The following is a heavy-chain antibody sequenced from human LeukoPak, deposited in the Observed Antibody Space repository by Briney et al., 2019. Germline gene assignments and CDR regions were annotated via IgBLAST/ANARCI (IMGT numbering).Heavy chain of an antibody. CDR2: FDPEEGET. D-gene: IGHD4-17*01. V-gene: IGHV1-24*01. Sequence: ASVKVSFKVSGYTLTELPMHWVPQAPGKGLEGMGGFDPEEGETIYAQKFQGRATMTEDTSTDTAYMELSSLRSEDTAVYYCATGPYGDYVAYWGQGTLVTVSS. CDR3: ATGPYGDYVAY. CDR1: GYTLTELP. J-gene: IGHJ4*02.